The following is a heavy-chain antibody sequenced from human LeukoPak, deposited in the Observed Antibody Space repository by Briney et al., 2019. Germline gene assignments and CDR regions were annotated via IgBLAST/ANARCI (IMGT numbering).Heavy chain of an antibody. CDR1: GFTFSSYA. CDR2: ISGSGGST. Sequence: PGGSLRLSCAASGFTFSSYAMSWVCQAPGKGLEWVSAISGSGGSTYYADSVKGRFTISRDNSKNTLYLQMNSLRAEDTAVYYCAKGSGYHTTYYFDYWGQGTLVTVSS. D-gene: IGHD5-12*01. V-gene: IGHV3-23*01. J-gene: IGHJ4*02. CDR3: AKGSGYHTTYYFDY.